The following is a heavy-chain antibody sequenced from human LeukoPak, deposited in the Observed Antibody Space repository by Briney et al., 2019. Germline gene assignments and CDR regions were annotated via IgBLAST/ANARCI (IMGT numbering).Heavy chain of an antibody. CDR3: AKDRLGYYDSSGSDWFDP. V-gene: IGHV3-23*01. D-gene: IGHD3-22*01. J-gene: IGHJ5*02. CDR2: ISGSGGST. Sequence: GGSLRLSCAASGFTFSSYAMSWVRQAPGTGLEWVSAISGSGGSTYYADSVKGRFTISRDNSKNTLYLQMNSLRAEDTAVYYCAKDRLGYYDSSGSDWFDPWGQGTLVTVSS. CDR1: GFTFSSYA.